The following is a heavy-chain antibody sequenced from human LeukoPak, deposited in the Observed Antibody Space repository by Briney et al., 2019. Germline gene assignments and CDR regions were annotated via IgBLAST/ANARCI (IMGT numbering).Heavy chain of an antibody. CDR2: ISYDGSNK. CDR3: ARGPYSGGYWNYYYYYMDV. Sequence: PGRSLRLSCAASGFTFSSYAMHWVRQAPGKGLEWVAVISYDGSNKYYADSVKGRFTISRDNAKNSLFLQMNSLTAEDTAVYYCARGPYSGGYWNYYYYYMDVWGKGTTVTISS. V-gene: IGHV3-30*04. D-gene: IGHD1-26*01. CDR1: GFTFSSYA. J-gene: IGHJ6*03.